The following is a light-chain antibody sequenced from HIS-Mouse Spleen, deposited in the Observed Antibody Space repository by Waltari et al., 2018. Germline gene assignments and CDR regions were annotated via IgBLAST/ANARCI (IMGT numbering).Light chain of an antibody. Sequence: DIQMTQSPSTLSASVGDRVTITCRASQSISSWLAWYQQKPGKAAKLLIYKASSLESGVPSRFSGSGSGTEFTLTISSLQPDDFATYYCQQYNSYIFTFGPGTKVDIK. CDR1: QSISSW. CDR3: QQYNSYIFT. J-gene: IGKJ3*01. CDR2: KAS. V-gene: IGKV1-5*03.